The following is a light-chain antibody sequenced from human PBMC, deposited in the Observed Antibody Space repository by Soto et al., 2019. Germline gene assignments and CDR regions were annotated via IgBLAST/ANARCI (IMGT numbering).Light chain of an antibody. J-gene: IGLJ3*02. V-gene: IGLV7-43*01. CDR1: TGAVASGYY. CDR3: LLYCGGAQV. Sequence: QAVVTQEPSLTVSPGGTVTLTCASSTGAVASGYYPNWLQQKPGQAPRVLIYSTRNKHSGTPPRFSGSLLGGKAALTLSGVQPEDEAEYYALLYCGGAQVFGAGTKLTVL. CDR2: STR.